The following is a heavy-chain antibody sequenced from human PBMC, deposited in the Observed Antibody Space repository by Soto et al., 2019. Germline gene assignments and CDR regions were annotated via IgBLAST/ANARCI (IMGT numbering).Heavy chain of an antibody. V-gene: IGHV3-48*03. CDR3: ARAGPPYYDILTGYPGYNWFDP. CDR2: ISSSGSTI. Sequence: PGGSLRLSCAASGFTFSSYEMNWVRQAPGKGLEWVSYISSSGSTIYNADSVKGRFTISRDNAKNSLYLQMNSLRAEDTAVYYCARAGPPYYDILTGYPGYNWFDPWGQGTLVTVSS. D-gene: IGHD3-9*01. J-gene: IGHJ5*02. CDR1: GFTFSSYE.